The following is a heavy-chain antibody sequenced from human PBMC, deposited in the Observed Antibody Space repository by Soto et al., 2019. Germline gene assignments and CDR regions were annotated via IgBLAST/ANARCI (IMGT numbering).Heavy chain of an antibody. V-gene: IGHV3-7*05. CDR2: IKDDGGDE. Sequence: EVQLVESGGGLVQPGGSLRLSCAASGFTFSAYWMSWVRQAPGKGLEWVASIKDDGGDELYLEAVRGRFTISRDNAKKYLNVAMDSLRVEDTAVYYCAGESGCLSDPGGEGTLVTISS. CDR1: GFTFSAYW. CDR3: AGESGCLSDP. J-gene: IGHJ5*02. D-gene: IGHD6-19*01.